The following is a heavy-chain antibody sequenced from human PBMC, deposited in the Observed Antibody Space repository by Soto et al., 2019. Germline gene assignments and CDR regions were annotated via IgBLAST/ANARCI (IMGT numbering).Heavy chain of an antibody. CDR3: AKDLGYSGGPGWFDP. CDR2: ISGRGGST. D-gene: IGHD1-26*01. J-gene: IGHJ5*02. CDR1: GFTFSSYA. Sequence: GGSLRLSCAASGFTFSSYAMSWVRQAPGKGLEWVSAISGRGGSTYYADSVKGRFTISRDNSKTTLYLQMNSLRVEDTAVYYCAKDLGYSGGPGWFDPWGQGTLVTVSS. V-gene: IGHV3-23*01.